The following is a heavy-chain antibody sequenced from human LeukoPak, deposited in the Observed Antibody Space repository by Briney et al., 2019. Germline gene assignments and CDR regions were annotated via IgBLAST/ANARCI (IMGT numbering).Heavy chain of an antibody. CDR3: ARDGCSSTSCYTDYYYYGMDV. Sequence: PETLSLTCPVSGGSISSFYWGWIRQPAGEGLEWIGCIYTSGSTNYNPSLKRRVTMSVDTSKHQFSLKLSSVTAADTAVCYCARDGCSSTSCYTDYYYYGMDVWGQGTTVTVSS. CDR1: GGSISSFY. CDR2: IYTSGST. J-gene: IGHJ6*02. V-gene: IGHV4-4*07. D-gene: IGHD2-2*02.